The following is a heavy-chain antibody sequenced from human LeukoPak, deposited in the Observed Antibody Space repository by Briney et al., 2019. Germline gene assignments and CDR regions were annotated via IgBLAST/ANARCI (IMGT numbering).Heavy chain of an antibody. CDR3: AGGNPYSSSWRGRYYYMDV. D-gene: IGHD6-13*01. CDR1: GGSFSGYY. V-gene: IGHV4-34*01. Sequence: SETLSLTCAVYGGSFSGYYWSWIRQPPGKGLEWIGEINHSGSTNYNPSLKSRVTISVDTSKNQFSLKLSSVTAADTAVYYCAGGNPYSSSWRGRYYYMDVWGKGTTVTVSS. J-gene: IGHJ6*03. CDR2: INHSGST.